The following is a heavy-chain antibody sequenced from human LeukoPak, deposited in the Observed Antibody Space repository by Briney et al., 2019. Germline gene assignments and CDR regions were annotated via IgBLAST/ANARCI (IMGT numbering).Heavy chain of an antibody. CDR3: ARGRFNDPYSSSWYIGSYYYYYGMDV. CDR2: ISAYNGNT. V-gene: IGHV1-18*01. D-gene: IGHD6-13*01. CDR1: GYTFTSYG. J-gene: IGHJ6*02. Sequence: ASVKVSCKASGYTFTSYGISWVRQAPGQGLEWMGWISAYNGNTSYAQKFQGRVTMTRNTSISTAYMELSSLRSEDTAVYYCARGRFNDPYSSSWYIGSYYYYYGMDVWGQGTTVTVSS.